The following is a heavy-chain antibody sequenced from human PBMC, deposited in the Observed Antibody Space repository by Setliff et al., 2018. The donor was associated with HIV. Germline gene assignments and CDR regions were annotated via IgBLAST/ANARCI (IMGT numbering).Heavy chain of an antibody. CDR2: ISAYTGNT. D-gene: IGHD6-19*01. CDR1: GYSVATHG. V-gene: IGHV1-18*01. Sequence: ASVKVSCKISGYSVATHGLSWVRQAPGEGLEWMGWISAYTGNTNYAQKFHGRVSMTTDSSTSTGYMELTSLRSDDTAVYYCARRRRSSDDSSDFWGQGTLVTVSS. CDR3: ARRRRSSDDSSDF. J-gene: IGHJ3*01.